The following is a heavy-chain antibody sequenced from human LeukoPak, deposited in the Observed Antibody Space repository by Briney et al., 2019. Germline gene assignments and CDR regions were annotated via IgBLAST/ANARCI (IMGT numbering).Heavy chain of an antibody. CDR1: GFTFTTYA. CDR3: AKPRIVGVKGLDP. V-gene: IGHV3-23*01. Sequence: PGGSLRLSCAASGFTFTTYAMNWVRQAPGKGLEWVSVISGSGDSTYYAGSVKGRFTISRDNSKNTLYLQMNSLRAEDTAVYYCAKPRIVGVKGLDPWGQGTLVTVSS. D-gene: IGHD1-26*01. J-gene: IGHJ5*02. CDR2: ISGSGDST.